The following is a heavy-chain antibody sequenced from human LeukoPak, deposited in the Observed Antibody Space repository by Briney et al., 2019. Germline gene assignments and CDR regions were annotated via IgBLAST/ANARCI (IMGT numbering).Heavy chain of an antibody. CDR2: IKQDGSEK. V-gene: IGHV3-7*03. J-gene: IGHJ4*02. CDR3: ARDGFGTGSN. CDR1: GLTFSNYW. Sequence: GGSLRLSCAASGLTFSNYWMDWVRQAPGKGLEWVANIKQDGSEKNYVDSVKGRFIISRDNAKNSLYRQMNTLRADDTAVYYCARDGFGTGSNWGQGTLVTVSS. D-gene: IGHD3-16*01.